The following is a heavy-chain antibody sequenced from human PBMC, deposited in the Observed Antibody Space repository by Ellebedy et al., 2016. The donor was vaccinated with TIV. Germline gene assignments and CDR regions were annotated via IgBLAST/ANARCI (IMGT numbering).Heavy chain of an antibody. CDR1: GGSISSGDYY. CDR3: ARCLGYCSGGSCYIDAFDI. CDR2: IYYSGST. J-gene: IGHJ3*02. Sequence: MPSETLSLTCTVSGGSISSGDYYWSWIRQPPGKGLEWIGYIYYSGSTYYNPSRKSRVTISVDTSKNQFSLKLSSVTAADTAGYYCARCLGYCSGGSCYIDAFDIWGQGTMVTVSS. D-gene: IGHD2-15*01. V-gene: IGHV4-30-4*01.